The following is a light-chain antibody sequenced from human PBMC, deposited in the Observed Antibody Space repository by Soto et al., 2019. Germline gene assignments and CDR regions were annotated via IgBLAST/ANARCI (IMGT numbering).Light chain of an antibody. CDR2: ENN. Sequence: QSVRTQPPSVSAAPGQKVTISCSGSSSNIGNNYVSWYQQLPGTAPKLLIYENNKRPSGIPDRFSGSKSGTSATLGITGLQTGDEADYYCGTWDSSLSALFGGGTKVTVL. CDR3: GTWDSSLSAL. CDR1: SSNIGNNY. V-gene: IGLV1-51*02. J-gene: IGLJ2*01.